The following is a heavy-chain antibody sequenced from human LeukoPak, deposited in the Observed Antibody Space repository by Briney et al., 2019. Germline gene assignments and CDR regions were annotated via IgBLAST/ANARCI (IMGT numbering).Heavy chain of an antibody. CDR3: ATGGDTSSARGYYAMDV. V-gene: IGHV4-4*07. CDR2: IYSSGYT. J-gene: IGHJ6*02. D-gene: IGHD6-13*01. Sequence: SETLSLTCTVSGVPISCYYWSWIRQPAGKGLDWIGRIYSSGYTNYNPSLKSRVTMSVDTSKNQFSLKVSSVTAADTAVYYCATGGDTSSARGYYAMDVWGQGTTVTVSS. CDR1: GVPISCYY.